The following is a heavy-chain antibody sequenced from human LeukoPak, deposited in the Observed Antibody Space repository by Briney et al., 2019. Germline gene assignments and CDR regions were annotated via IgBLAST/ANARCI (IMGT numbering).Heavy chain of an antibody. CDR3: ARGLLVYPYYDSSGYYYVPFDY. CDR1: GGSISSSSYY. J-gene: IGHJ4*02. D-gene: IGHD3-22*01. CDR2: INHSGST. V-gene: IGHV4-39*07. Sequence: SETLSLTCTVSGGSISSSSYYWSWIRQPPGKGLEWIGEINHSGSTNYNPSLKSRVTISVDTSKNQFSLKLSSVTAADTAVYYCARGLLVYPYYDSSGYYYVPFDYWGQGTLVTVSS.